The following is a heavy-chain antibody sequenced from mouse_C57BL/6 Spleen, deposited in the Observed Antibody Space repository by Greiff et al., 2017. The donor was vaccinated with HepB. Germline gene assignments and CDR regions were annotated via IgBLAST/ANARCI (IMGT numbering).Heavy chain of an antibody. V-gene: IGHV3-8*01. CDR1: GYSITSDY. CDR2: ISYSGST. D-gene: IGHD2-4*01. J-gene: IGHJ4*01. Sequence: EVMLVESGPGLAKPSQTLSLTCSVTGYSITSDYWNWIRKFPGNKLEYMGYISYSGSTYYNPSLKSRISITPDTSKNQYYLQLNSVTTEDTATYYCARRGIYYDYDGDYYYAMDYWGQGTSVTVSS. CDR3: ARRGIYYDYDGDYYYAMDY.